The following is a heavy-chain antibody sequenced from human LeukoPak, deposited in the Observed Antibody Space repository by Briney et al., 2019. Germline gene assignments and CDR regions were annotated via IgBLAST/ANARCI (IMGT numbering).Heavy chain of an antibody. CDR3: ARHHRLTVLLWFGELDY. Sequence: PGESLRISCKGSGYSFTSYWISWVRQMPGKGLEWMGRIDPSDSYTNYSPSFQGHVTISADKSISTAYLQWSSLKASDTAMYYCARHHRLTVLLWFGELDYWGRGTLVTVSS. CDR1: GYSFTSYW. V-gene: IGHV5-10-1*01. CDR2: IDPSDSYT. J-gene: IGHJ4*02. D-gene: IGHD3-10*01.